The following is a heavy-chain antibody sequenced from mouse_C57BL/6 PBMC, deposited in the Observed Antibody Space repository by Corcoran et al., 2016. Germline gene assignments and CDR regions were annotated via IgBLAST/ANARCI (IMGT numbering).Heavy chain of an antibody. CDR1: GYAFSSYW. V-gene: IGHV1-80*01. J-gene: IGHJ1*03. CDR3: ARDYYYSSSYWDWYFDV. D-gene: IGHD1-1*01. CDR2: IYPGDGDT. Sequence: QVQLQQSGAELVKPGASVKISCKASGYAFSSYWMNWVKQRPGKGLEWIGQIYPGDGDTNYNGKFKGKATLTADKSSSTAYMQLSSLTSEDSAVYFCARDYYYSSSYWDWYFDVWGTGTTVTVSS.